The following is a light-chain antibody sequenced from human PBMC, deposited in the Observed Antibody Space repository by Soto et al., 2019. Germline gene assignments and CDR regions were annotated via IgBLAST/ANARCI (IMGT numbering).Light chain of an antibody. J-gene: IGKJ2*01. CDR3: QQYNNLPPYT. CDR2: DTS. CDR1: RDISVY. V-gene: IGKV1-33*01. Sequence: DIQMTQSPSSLSASVGDRVTITCQASRDISVYLNWYQQKAGKPPKLLVYDTSNLQTGVPSRFSGSGSGTHFTFTISSLQSEDVATYYCQQYNNLPPYTFGQGTKVDMK.